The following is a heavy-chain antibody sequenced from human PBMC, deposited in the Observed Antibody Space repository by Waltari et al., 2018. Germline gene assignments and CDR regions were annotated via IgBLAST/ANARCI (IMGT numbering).Heavy chain of an antibody. CDR1: GYSFTSYW. V-gene: IGHV5-51*03. D-gene: IGHD6-13*01. Sequence: EVQLVQSGAEVKKPGESLKISCKGSGYSFTSYWIGWVRQMPGKGLEWMGIIYPGDSDTRYSPSCQGQVTISADKSISTAYLQWSSLKASDTAMYYCARLRGVAAAGRGFDYWGQGTLVTVSS. CDR3: ARLRGVAAAGRGFDY. CDR2: IYPGDSDT. J-gene: IGHJ4*02.